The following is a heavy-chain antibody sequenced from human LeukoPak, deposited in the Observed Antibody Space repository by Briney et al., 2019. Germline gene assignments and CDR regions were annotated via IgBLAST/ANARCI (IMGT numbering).Heavy chain of an antibody. Sequence: GGSLRLSCAASGFTFDDYAMHWVRQAPGKGLEWVSSISWNSNSIDYADSVKGRFTISRDNAKNSLYLQLNSLRAEDMALYYCARGRYYHDTSGYYSPDYWGQGTLVTVSS. CDR1: GFTFDDYA. CDR3: ARGRYYHDTSGYYSPDY. V-gene: IGHV3-9*03. J-gene: IGHJ4*02. CDR2: ISWNSNSI. D-gene: IGHD3-22*01.